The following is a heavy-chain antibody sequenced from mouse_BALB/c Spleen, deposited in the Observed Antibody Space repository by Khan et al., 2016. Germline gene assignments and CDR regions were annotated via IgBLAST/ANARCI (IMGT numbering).Heavy chain of an antibody. J-gene: IGHJ1*01. CDR2: ISDGGAYT. D-gene: IGHD2-1*01. CDR1: GFTFSDYY. CDR3: ARTYGNYEYFDV. Sequence: EVELVESGGGLVKPGGSLKLSCAASGFTFSDYYMYWVRQTPEKRLEWVATISDGGAYTYYPDSVKGRFTISRDNAKNNLYLQMSSLKSEDTAMYYCARTYGNYEYFDVWGAETTGTVSS. V-gene: IGHV5-4*02.